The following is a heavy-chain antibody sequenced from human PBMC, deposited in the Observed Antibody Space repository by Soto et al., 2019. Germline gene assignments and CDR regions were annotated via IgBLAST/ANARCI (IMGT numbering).Heavy chain of an antibody. D-gene: IGHD3-10*01. CDR3: ARIYGSGSYGAYGMDV. Sequence: GGSLRLSCAASVFTFSSYSMNWVRQAPGKGLEWVSSISSSSSYIYYADSVKGRFTISRDNAKNSLYLQMNSLRAEDTAVYYCARIYGSGSYGAYGMDVWGQGTTVTVSS. V-gene: IGHV3-21*01. CDR1: VFTFSSYS. J-gene: IGHJ6*02. CDR2: ISSSSSYI.